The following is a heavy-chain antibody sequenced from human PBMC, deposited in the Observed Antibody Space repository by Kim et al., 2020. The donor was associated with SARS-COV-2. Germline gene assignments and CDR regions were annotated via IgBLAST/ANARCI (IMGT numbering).Heavy chain of an antibody. CDR2: IYSGGST. D-gene: IGHD3-9*01. CDR3: ARATGDILTGYYGAFDI. J-gene: IGHJ3*02. CDR1: GFTVSSNY. V-gene: IGHV3-53*04. Sequence: GGSLRLSCAASGFTVSSNYMSWVRQAPGKGLEWVSVIYSGGSTYYADSVKGRFTISRHNSKNTLYLQMNSLRAEDTAVYYCARATGDILTGYYGAFDIWGQGTMVTVSS.